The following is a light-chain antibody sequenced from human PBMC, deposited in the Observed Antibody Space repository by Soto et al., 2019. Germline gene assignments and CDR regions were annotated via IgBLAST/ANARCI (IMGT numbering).Light chain of an antibody. CDR1: EFLSSSY. Sequence: EIVLTQSPCTLSLSPGERATLSCRASEFLSSSYLVWYQQKPGQAPRLLIYAASRRATGIPDRFSGSGSATEYTLTINTLEHEDFAVYYCQQQGTFGQGTKLEIK. CDR2: AAS. CDR3: QQQGT. V-gene: IGKV3-20*01. J-gene: IGKJ2*01.